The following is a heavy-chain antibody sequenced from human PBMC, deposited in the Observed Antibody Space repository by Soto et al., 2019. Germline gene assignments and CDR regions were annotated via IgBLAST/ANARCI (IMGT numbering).Heavy chain of an antibody. CDR2: INPSGGST. J-gene: IGHJ6*02. CDR1: GYTFTTYY. D-gene: IGHD5-18*01. CDR3: ARRAYNYANMDV. Sequence: QVQLVQSGAEVKKPGASVKVSCETSGYTFTTYYMHWVRRAPGQGPEWMGMINPSGGSTSYAQKFQGRVTMTRDTSTRTIYMELSSLRRDDTAIYYCARRAYNYANMDVWGQGTTVTVSS. V-gene: IGHV1-46*01.